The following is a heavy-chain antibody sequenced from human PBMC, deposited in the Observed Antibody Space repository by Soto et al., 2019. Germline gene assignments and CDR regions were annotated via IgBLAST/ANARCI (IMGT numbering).Heavy chain of an antibody. J-gene: IGHJ3*02. Sequence: ASVKVSCKASGYTFTSYDINWVRQAAGQGLEWMGWMNPNSGYTVYARKFQGRVSMTRNTSISTAYMELSSLRSEDTAVFYCARGYSGSSSSNAFDIWGQGTMVTVSS. V-gene: IGHV1-8*01. CDR1: GYTFTSYD. CDR2: MNPNSGYT. CDR3: ARGYSGSSSSNAFDI. D-gene: IGHD6-6*01.